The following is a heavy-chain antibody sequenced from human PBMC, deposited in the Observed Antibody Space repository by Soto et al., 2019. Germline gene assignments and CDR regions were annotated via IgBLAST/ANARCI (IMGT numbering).Heavy chain of an antibody. CDR3: ARGSGGYDLGGDYYYGMDV. J-gene: IGHJ6*02. Sequence: QVQLVQSGAEVKKPGSSVKVSCKASGGTFSSYAISWVRQAPGQGLEWMGGIIPIFGTANYAQKFQGRVTITADESTSTVYMELSSLRSEDTAVYYCARGSGGYDLGGDYYYGMDVWGQGTTVTVSS. CDR2: IIPIFGTA. CDR1: GGTFSSYA. V-gene: IGHV1-69*01. D-gene: IGHD5-12*01.